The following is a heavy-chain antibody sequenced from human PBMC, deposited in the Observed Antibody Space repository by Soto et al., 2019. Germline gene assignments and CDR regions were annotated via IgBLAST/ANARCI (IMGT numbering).Heavy chain of an antibody. CDR1: GFTLSSFA. CDR3: AKERCDYAPNYSGLDV. Sequence: EVQLLESGGGLLQPGGSLTLSCVASGFTLSSFAMTWVRQAPGKGLEWVSGISHSGGSKYYADSVKGRFTISRDISKNTLYLQMNSLRAEDTAVYFCAKERCDYAPNYSGLDVWGQGTTVTVSS. D-gene: IGHD4-17*01. CDR2: ISHSGGSK. J-gene: IGHJ6*02. V-gene: IGHV3-23*01.